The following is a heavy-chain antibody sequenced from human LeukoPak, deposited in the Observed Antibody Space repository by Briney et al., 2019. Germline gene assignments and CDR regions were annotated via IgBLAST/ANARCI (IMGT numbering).Heavy chain of an antibody. CDR1: GFTFSSYW. CDR3: ARGDSSGSAPGNY. D-gene: IGHD6-19*01. J-gene: IGHJ4*02. Sequence: PGGSLRLSCAASGFTFSSYWMNWARQAPGKGLEWVASINHNGNVNYYVDSVKGRFTISRDNAKNSLYLQMSNLRAEDTAVYYCARGDSSGSAPGNYWGQGTLVTVSS. CDR2: INHNGNVN. V-gene: IGHV3-7*03.